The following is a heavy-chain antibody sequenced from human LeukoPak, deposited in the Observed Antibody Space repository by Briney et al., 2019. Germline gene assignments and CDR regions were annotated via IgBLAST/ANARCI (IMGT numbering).Heavy chain of an antibody. CDR1: GGSISSGDYY. J-gene: IGHJ4*02. D-gene: IGHD2-21*02. CDR2: IYYSGST. V-gene: IGHV4-30-4*08. Sequence: SETLSLTCTVSGGSISSGDYYWSWIRQPPGKGLEWIGYIYYSGSTYYNPSLKSRVTISVDTSKNQFSLKLSSVTAADTAVYYCAGYCGGNCYPPPDYWGQGTLVTVSS. CDR3: AGYCGGNCYPPPDY.